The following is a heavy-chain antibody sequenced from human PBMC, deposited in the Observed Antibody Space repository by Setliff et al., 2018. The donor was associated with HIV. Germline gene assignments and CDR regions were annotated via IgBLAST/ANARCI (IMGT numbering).Heavy chain of an antibody. CDR3: VFWAHSGTWPFDY. CDR2: INPSGGST. Sequence: GASVKVSCKASGYTFTRYFMHCVRQAPGQGLEWLGMINPSGGSTWYAQKFQGRVTMTGDTSTRTAYMELSSLRSEDTAVYYCVFWAHSGTWPFDYWGQGTLVTVSS. V-gene: IGHV1-46*01. CDR1: GYTFTRYF. J-gene: IGHJ4*02. D-gene: IGHD3-10*01.